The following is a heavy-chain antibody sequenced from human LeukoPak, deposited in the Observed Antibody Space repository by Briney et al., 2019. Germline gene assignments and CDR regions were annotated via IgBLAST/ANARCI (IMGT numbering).Heavy chain of an antibody. CDR3: ARHNYDFWSGYYADDAFDI. D-gene: IGHD3-3*01. Sequence: PSETLSLTCTVSGGSISSYYQSWIRQPPGKGLEWIGYIYTSGSTNYNPSLKSRVTISVDTSKNQFSLKLSSVTAADTAVYYCARHNYDFWSGYYADDAFDIWGQGTMVTVSS. J-gene: IGHJ3*02. V-gene: IGHV4-4*09. CDR1: GGSISSYY. CDR2: IYTSGST.